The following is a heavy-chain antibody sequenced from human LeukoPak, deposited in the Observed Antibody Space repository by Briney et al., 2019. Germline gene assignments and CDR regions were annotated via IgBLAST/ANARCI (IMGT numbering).Heavy chain of an antibody. CDR1: GFTFSSYS. CDR2: ISSSSSYI. D-gene: IGHD2-2*01. V-gene: IGHV3-21*01. CDR3: ARALVVPAAKWNDAYSSSWSPSGY. J-gene: IGHJ4*02. Sequence: PVGSLRLSCAASGFTFSSYSMNWVRQAPGKGLEWVSSISSSSSYIYYADSVKGRFTISRDNAKNSLYLQMNSLRAEDTAVYYCARALVVPAAKWNDAYSSSWSPSGYWGQGTLVTVSS.